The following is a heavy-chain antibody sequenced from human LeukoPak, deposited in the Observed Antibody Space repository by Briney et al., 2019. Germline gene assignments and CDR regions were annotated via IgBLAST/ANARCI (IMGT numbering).Heavy chain of an antibody. CDR2: ISSSSSYI. V-gene: IGHV3-21*01. J-gene: IGHJ6*02. CDR1: GFTFSSYS. Sequence: PGGSLRLSCAASGFTFSSYSMNWVRQAPGKGLEWVSSISSSSSYIYYADSVKGRFTISRDNAKNSLYLQMNSLRAEDTAVYYCARDFVVVPARYSGGMDVWGQGTTVTVSS. CDR3: ARDFVVVPARYSGGMDV. D-gene: IGHD2-2*01.